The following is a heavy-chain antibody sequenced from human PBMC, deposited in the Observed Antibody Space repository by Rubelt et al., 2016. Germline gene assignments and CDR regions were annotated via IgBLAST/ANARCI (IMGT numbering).Heavy chain of an antibody. Sequence: VQLQESGPGLVKPSETLSLTCTVSGGSISSSSYYWGWVRQAPGKGLEWVSVIYSGGSTYYAASVKGRFTISRDNAKNSLYLQMNSLGAEDTAVYYGARALGVGGGYWGQGTLVTVSS. CDR3: ARALGVGGGY. D-gene: IGHD3-16*01. CDR1: GGSISSSSYY. CDR2: IYSGGST. J-gene: IGHJ4*02. V-gene: IGHV3-53*01.